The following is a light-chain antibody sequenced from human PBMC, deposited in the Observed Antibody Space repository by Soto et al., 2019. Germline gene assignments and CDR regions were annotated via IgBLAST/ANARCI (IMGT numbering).Light chain of an antibody. CDR3: QQLLNWPPG. V-gene: IGKV3-11*01. J-gene: IGKJ1*01. CDR2: DAS. Sequence: EIFLTQSPDTLSLSPGERATLTCRASQSVTNYIAWYQQRPGQAPRLLIYDASNRATGVPARFSGSRSGTDFSLTSSDVEPADFGLYYCQQLLNWPPGFGQGTKVEIK. CDR1: QSVTNY.